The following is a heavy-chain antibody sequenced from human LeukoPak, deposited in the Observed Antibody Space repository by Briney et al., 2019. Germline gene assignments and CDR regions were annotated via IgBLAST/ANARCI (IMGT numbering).Heavy chain of an antibody. CDR2: INPNSGGT. V-gene: IGHV1-2*02. J-gene: IGHJ3*02. CDR3: AREPPTDAFDI. Sequence: GASVKVSFKASGYTFSDYFMHWVRQAPGQGLEWMGWINPNSGGTHSAQQFQGRVTMTRDTSISTAYMALSRLRSDDTAVYYCAREPPTDAFDIWGQGTMVTVSS. CDR1: GYTFSDYF.